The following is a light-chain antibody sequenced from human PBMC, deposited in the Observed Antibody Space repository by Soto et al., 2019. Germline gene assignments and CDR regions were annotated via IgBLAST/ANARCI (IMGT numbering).Light chain of an antibody. CDR3: QQYYSLPLT. CDR1: QSVLYSSKNKNY. CDR2: WAS. V-gene: IGKV4-1*01. Sequence: DIVMSQSPDSLAVSLGERANINCKSSQSVLYSSKNKNYLAWYQQKPGQPPKLLIYWASTRESGVPDRFSGSGSGTDFTLTISSLQAEDVAVYYCQQYYSLPLTFGGGTKVEI. J-gene: IGKJ4*01.